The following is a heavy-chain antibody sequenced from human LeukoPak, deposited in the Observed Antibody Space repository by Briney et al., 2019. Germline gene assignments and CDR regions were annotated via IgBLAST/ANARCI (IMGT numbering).Heavy chain of an antibody. V-gene: IGHV3-23*01. J-gene: IGHJ6*02. CDR1: GLTFRDNR. Sequence: QPAGSLRLSCPVSGLTFRDNRMIWVRQAPEKRLGWVAVTAGADDVIQYADSVKGRFTISTDNSENTVYFRMHRLMTEDTALYFCANYIQRPPGMDVWGHGTMVTVSS. CDR2: TAGADDVI. D-gene: IGHD2-15*01. CDR3: ANYIQRPPGMDV.